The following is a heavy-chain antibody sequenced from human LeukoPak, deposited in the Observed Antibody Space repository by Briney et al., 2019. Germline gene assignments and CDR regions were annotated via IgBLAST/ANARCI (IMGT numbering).Heavy chain of an antibody. Sequence: PSEPLSLTCTVSGGSISSYYWSWIRQAPGKGLEWIGYISYSGNTKYNPSLKSRVTISIDTSKNQFSLKLTSVTAADTAVYYCARGGGTFDYWGQGILVTVSS. CDR2: ISYSGNT. V-gene: IGHV4-59*01. CDR3: ARGGGTFDY. J-gene: IGHJ4*02. D-gene: IGHD3-16*01. CDR1: GGSISSYY.